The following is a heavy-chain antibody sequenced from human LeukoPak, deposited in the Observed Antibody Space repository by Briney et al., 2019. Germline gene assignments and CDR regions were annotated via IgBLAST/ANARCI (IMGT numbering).Heavy chain of an antibody. J-gene: IGHJ3*02. V-gene: IGHV3-53*01. CDR2: IYSGGTT. D-gene: IGHD2/OR15-2a*01. CDR3: ASRLYILRGAFDI. CDR1: GFTFSTYG. Sequence: GGSLRLSFAASGFTFSTYGMHWVRQAPGKGLEWVSLIYSGGTTYYADSVKGRFTISRDNSKNTVHLQMNNLRAEDTAMYFCASRLYILRGAFDIWGQGTMVTVSS.